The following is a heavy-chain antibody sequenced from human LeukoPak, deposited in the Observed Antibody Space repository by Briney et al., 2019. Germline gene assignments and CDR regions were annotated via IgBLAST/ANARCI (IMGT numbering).Heavy chain of an antibody. J-gene: IGHJ5*02. Sequence: PSETLSLTCTVSGGSINSYYWSWIRQPPGKELESIGYIHYTGSTNYNPSLKSRVTISVDTSKNQFSLNVSSVTAADTAIYYCARGGYYGSGNDFRFDPWGQGTLVTVSS. D-gene: IGHD3-10*01. CDR2: IHYTGST. CDR3: ARGGYYGSGNDFRFDP. CDR1: GGSINSYY. V-gene: IGHV4-59*01.